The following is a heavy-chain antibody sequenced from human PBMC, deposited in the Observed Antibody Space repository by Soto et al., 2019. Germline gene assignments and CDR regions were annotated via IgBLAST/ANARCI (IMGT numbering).Heavy chain of an antibody. CDR3: ARGPTTVVTSGPFDY. CDR1: GGTFSSYA. V-gene: IGHV1-69*01. J-gene: IGHJ4*02. CDR2: IIPIFGTA. D-gene: IGHD4-17*01. Sequence: QVQLVQSGAEVKKPGSSVKVSCKASGGTFSSYAISWVRQAPGQGLEWMGGIIPIFGTANYAQKFQGRVTMTADEYTSTAYMELSSLRSEDTAVYYCARGPTTVVTSGPFDYWGQGTLVTVSS.